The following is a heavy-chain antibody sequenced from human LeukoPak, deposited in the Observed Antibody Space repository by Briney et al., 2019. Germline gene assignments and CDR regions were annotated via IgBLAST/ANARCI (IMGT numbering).Heavy chain of an antibody. CDR1: GGSISSYY. J-gene: IGHJ5*02. Sequence: SETLSLTCTVSGGSISSYYWSWIRQPPGKGLEWIGYIYYSGSTNYNPSLKSRVTISVDTSKNQFSLKLSSVTAADTAVYHCARAHGMIPGWFDPWGQGTLVTVSS. CDR2: IYYSGST. CDR3: ARAHGMIPGWFDP. D-gene: IGHD3-16*01. V-gene: IGHV4-59*01.